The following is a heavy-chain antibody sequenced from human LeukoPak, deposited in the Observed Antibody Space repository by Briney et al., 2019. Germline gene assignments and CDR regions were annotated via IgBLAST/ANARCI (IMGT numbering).Heavy chain of an antibody. CDR2: IDASGST. CDR1: GGSISSGSYY. V-gene: IGHV4-61*02. D-gene: IGHD3-9*01. Sequence: SETLSLTCTVSGGSISSGSYYWIWIRQPAGRGLEWIGRIDASGSTNYNPSLKSRVTMSVDSSKNQFSLKVSSVTAADTAVYYYARALAGYYDILTGYTDAFDIWGQGTMVTVSS. J-gene: IGHJ3*02. CDR3: ARALAGYYDILTGYTDAFDI.